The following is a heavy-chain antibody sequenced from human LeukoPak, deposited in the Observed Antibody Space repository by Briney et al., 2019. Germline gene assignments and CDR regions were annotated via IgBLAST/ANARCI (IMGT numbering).Heavy chain of an antibody. CDR2: IIPIFGTA. J-gene: IGHJ6*03. CDR1: AGTFSSYA. V-gene: IGHV1-69*13. CDR3: AILAAADRRLYYYYYRDV. D-gene: IGHD6-13*01. Sequence: SVKVSCKASAGTFSSYAISWMRQAPGQGLELMGGIIPIFGTANYAQKFQGRVTITADESTSTAYMELSSLRSEDTAVYYCAILAAADRRLYYYYYRDVWGKGTTVTVSS.